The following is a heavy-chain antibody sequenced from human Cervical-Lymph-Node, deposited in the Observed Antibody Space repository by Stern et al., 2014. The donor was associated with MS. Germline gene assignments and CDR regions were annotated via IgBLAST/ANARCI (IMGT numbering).Heavy chain of an antibody. CDR3: AREDFTSSSRWFDL. Sequence: EMQLVESGGGLVQPGGSLRLSCAASGFTVSNNYMTWVRQAPGKGLEWVSLIYTGGATYYADSVKGRFTISRDNSKNTLYLQLNSLRAEDTAFYYCAREDFTSSSRWFDLWGQGTLVTVSS. D-gene: IGHD6-6*01. J-gene: IGHJ5*02. CDR2: IYTGGAT. CDR1: GFTVSNNY. V-gene: IGHV3-66*01.